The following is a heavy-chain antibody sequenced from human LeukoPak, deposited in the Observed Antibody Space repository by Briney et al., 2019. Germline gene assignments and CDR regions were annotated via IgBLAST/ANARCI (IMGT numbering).Heavy chain of an antibody. V-gene: IGHV4-34*01. CDR2: INHSGST. CDR1: GGSFSGYY. J-gene: IGHJ6*03. Sequence: SETLSLTCAVYGGSFSGYYWSWIRQPPGKGLEWIGEINHSGSTNYNPSLKSRVTISVDTSKNQFSLKLSSVTAADTAVYYCARGSLTYDFWSGSCYMDVWGKGTTVTVSS. D-gene: IGHD3-3*01. CDR3: ARGSLTYDFWSGSCYMDV.